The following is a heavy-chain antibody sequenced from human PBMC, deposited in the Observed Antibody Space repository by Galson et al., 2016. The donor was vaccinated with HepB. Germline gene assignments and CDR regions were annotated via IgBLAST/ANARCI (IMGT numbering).Heavy chain of an antibody. V-gene: IGHV3-74*03. CDR1: GFTFSDFW. J-gene: IGHJ4*02. CDR2: INSEGSST. Sequence: SLRLSCAASGFTFSDFWMHWVRQVPGKGLVWVSRINSEGSSTKYADSVKGRFTISRDNANNTLYLQMNSLRTGDTAVYYCARDRASSGWYVFGSWGQGTLVTVAS. D-gene: IGHD6-19*01. CDR3: ARDRASSGWYVFGS.